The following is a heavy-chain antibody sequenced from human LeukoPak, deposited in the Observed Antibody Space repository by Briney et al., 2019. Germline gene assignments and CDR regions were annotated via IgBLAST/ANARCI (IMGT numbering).Heavy chain of an antibody. D-gene: IGHD2-15*01. CDR2: IYYRGST. CDR3: ARDCSGGSCYYYYGMDV. J-gene: IGHJ6*02. V-gene: IGHV4-59*12. CDR1: GGPLTSYY. Sequence: PSETLSLTCAVSGGPLTSYYWSWIRQPPGKGLEWIGFIYYRGSTNYNPSLKSRVTISVDTSKNQFSLKLSSVTAADTAVYYCARDCSGGSCYYYYGMDVWGQGTTVTVSS.